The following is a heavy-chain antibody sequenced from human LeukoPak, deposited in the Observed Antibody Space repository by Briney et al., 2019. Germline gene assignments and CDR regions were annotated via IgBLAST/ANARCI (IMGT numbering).Heavy chain of an antibody. V-gene: IGHV3-30-3*01. CDR2: ISYDGSNK. Sequence: GRSLRLSCAASGFTFSSYAMHWVRQAPGKGLEWVAVISYDGSNKYYADSVKGRFTISRDNSKNTLYLQMNSLRAEDTAVYYCARDVVVPAAILFPWTRRNYYGMDVWGQGTTVTVSS. J-gene: IGHJ6*02. CDR3: ARDVVVPAAILFPWTRRNYYGMDV. CDR1: GFTFSSYA. D-gene: IGHD2-2*02.